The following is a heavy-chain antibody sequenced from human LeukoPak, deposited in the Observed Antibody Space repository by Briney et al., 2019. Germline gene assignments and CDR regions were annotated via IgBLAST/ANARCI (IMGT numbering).Heavy chain of an antibody. V-gene: IGHV3-48*01. J-gene: IGHJ4*02. Sequence: GGPLRLSCAASGFTFSTYSMNWVRQAPGKGLEWVSYISSSSVTIYYADSVKGRFTISRDNAKNSLYLQMNSLRAEDTAVYYCARGGLSSAASFDYWGQGTLVTVSS. CDR3: ARGGLSSAASFDY. D-gene: IGHD6-19*01. CDR1: GFTFSTYS. CDR2: ISSSSVTI.